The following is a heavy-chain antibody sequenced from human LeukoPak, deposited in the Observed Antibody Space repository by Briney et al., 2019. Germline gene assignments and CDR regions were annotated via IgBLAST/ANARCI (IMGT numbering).Heavy chain of an antibody. CDR1: GYTFTTYA. Sequence: ASVKVSCKASGYTFTTYAMHWVRQAPGQRLEWMGWINGDNGNTRYSQKFQGRVTITRDTSAYTAYMELRSLSSADTAVYFCARAPYDILTGYSLNWFDPWGQGTLVTVSS. J-gene: IGHJ5*02. CDR3: ARAPYDILTGYSLNWFDP. CDR2: INGDNGNT. V-gene: IGHV1-3*01. D-gene: IGHD3-9*01.